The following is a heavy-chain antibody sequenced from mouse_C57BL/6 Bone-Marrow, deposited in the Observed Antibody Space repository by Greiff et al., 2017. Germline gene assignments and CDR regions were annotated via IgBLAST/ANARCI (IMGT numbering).Heavy chain of an antibody. Sequence: EVKVEESGGGLVQPGGSLKLSCAASGFTFSDYGMAWVRQAPRKGPEWVAFISNLAYSIYYADTVTGRFTISRENAKNTLYLEMSSLRSEDTAMYYCARRPGTAMDYWGQGTSVTVSS. J-gene: IGHJ4*01. V-gene: IGHV5-15*04. D-gene: IGHD4-1*01. CDR3: ARRPGTAMDY. CDR2: ISNLAYSI. CDR1: GFTFSDYG.